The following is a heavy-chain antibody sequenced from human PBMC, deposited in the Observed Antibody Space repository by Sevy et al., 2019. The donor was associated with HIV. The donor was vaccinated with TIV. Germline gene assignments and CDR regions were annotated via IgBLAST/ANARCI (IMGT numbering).Heavy chain of an antibody. CDR1: GFTFSNTW. V-gene: IGHV3-15*01. CDR3: IIRGWHGGFDI. CDR2: IKSKNDGGTT. Sequence: GGSLRLPCAASGFTFSNTWMSWVRQAPGKGLELVGRIKSKNDGGTTDYAAPVIGRFTISRDDSKSTLSLRMNSLKIEDTAVYYCIIRGWHGGFDIWGQGTMVTVSS. J-gene: IGHJ3*02. D-gene: IGHD4-17*01.